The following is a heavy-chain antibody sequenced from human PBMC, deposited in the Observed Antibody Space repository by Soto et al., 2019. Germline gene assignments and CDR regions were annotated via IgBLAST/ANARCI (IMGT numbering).Heavy chain of an antibody. CDR3: ARDYGGLYFDY. V-gene: IGHV1-2*04. CDR1: GYTFTGYY. D-gene: IGHD4-17*01. J-gene: IGHJ4*02. CDR2: INPNSGGT. Sequence: ASVKVFCKASGYTFTGYYMHWVRQAPGQGLEWMGWINPNSGGTNYAQKFQGWVTMTRDTSISTAYMELSRLRSDDTAVYYCARDYGGLYFDYWGQGTLVTVSS.